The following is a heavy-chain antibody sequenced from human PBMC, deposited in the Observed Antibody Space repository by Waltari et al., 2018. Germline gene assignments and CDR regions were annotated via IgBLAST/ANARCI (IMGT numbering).Heavy chain of an antibody. D-gene: IGHD3-16*01. CDR1: GFSFNTFA. Sequence: EVQLLESGGTLVQPGGSLRLSCAASGFSFNTFAVTWVRQAPGKGLECVSGISNSGDSVYYADSVKGRFTISRDNSKNTLYLQMNSLRAEDTAVYYCAKNWGGLDYWGQGTLVTVSS. J-gene: IGHJ4*02. V-gene: IGHV3-23*01. CDR2: ISNSGDSV. CDR3: AKNWGGLDY.